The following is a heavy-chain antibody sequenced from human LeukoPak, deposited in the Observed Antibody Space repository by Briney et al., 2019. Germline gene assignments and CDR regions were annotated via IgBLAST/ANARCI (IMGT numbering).Heavy chain of an antibody. D-gene: IGHD6-6*01. CDR3: ARGGAARLRWFDP. J-gene: IGHJ5*02. Sequence: SETLSLTCAVYGGSFSGYYWSWVRQPPGKGLEWVGEINHSGSTNYNPSLKILVTISVDTSKNQFSLKLISVTAADTAVYYCARGGAARLRWFDPWGQGTLVTVSS. CDR2: INHSGST. CDR1: GGSFSGYY. V-gene: IGHV4-34*01.